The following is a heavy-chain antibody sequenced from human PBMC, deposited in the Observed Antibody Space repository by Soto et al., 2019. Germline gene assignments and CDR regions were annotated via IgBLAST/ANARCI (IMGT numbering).Heavy chain of an antibody. CDR1: GFTFSNAW. CDR3: TTFGEGGYYYYYMDV. Sequence: GGSLRLSCAASGFTFSNAWMSWVRQAPGKGLEWVGRIKSKTDGGTTDYAAPVKGRFTISRDDSKNTLYLQMNSLKTEDTAVYYCTTFGEGGYYYYYMDVWGKGTTVTVSS. D-gene: IGHD3-10*01. CDR2: IKSKTDGGTT. J-gene: IGHJ6*03. V-gene: IGHV3-15*01.